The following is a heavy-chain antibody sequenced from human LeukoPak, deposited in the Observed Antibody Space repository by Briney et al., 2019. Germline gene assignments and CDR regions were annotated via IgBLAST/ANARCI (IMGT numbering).Heavy chain of an antibody. CDR1: GFTFSSYA. CDR3: ARVPYEVYCSSTSCYSYYYGMDV. J-gene: IGHJ6*02. D-gene: IGHD2-2*02. V-gene: IGHV3-30-3*01. CDR2: ISYDGSNK. Sequence: GGSLRLSCAASGFTFSSYAMHWVRQAPGKGLEWVAVISYDGSNKYYADSVKGRFTIPRDNSKNTLYLQMNSLRAEDTAVYYCARVPYEVYCSSTSCYSYYYGMDVWGQGTTVTVSS.